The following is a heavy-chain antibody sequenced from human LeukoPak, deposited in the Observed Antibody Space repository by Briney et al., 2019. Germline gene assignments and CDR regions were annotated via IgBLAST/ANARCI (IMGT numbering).Heavy chain of an antibody. J-gene: IGHJ4*02. D-gene: IGHD3-22*01. V-gene: IGHV3-23*01. CDR2: ISGSGGST. CDR1: GFTFSSYA. CDR3: AKVLANMIVVVITTYSFDY. Sequence: GGSLRLSCAASGFTFSSYAMSWVRQAPGKGLEWVSAISGSGGSTYYADSVKGRFTISRGNSKNTLYLQMNSLRAEDTAVYYCAKVLANMIVVVITTYSFDYWGQGTLVTVSS.